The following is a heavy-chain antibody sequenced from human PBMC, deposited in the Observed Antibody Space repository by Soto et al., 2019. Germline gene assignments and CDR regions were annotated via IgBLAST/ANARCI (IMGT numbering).Heavy chain of an antibody. V-gene: IGHV3-23*01. D-gene: IGHD3-16*01. CDR1: GFTFSSYA. J-gene: IGHJ4*02. CDR3: AKRPQEGGAVFDY. CDR2: ISGSGGST. Sequence: EVQLLESGGGLVQPGGSLRLSCAASGFTFSSYAMSWVRQAPGKGLEWVSAISGSGGSTYYADSVKGRFTISRDNSKNPLYLQMNSLRAEDTAVYYCAKRPQEGGAVFDYWGQGTLVTVSS.